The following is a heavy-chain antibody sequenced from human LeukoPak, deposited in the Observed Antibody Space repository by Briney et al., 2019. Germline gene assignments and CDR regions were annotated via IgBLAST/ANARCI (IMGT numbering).Heavy chain of an antibody. CDR3: ATSGWLKYYFDN. CDR2: IKSKTDGGTI. J-gene: IGHJ4*02. V-gene: IGHV3-15*07. CDR1: GFTFSHAW. D-gene: IGHD6-19*01. Sequence: GGSLRLSCAASGFTFSHAWMNWVRQAPGKGLEWVGRIKSKTDGGTIDYAAPVKGRFTISRDDSKHTLYLQMNSLKTEDTAVYYCATSGWLKYYFDNWGQGTLVTVSS.